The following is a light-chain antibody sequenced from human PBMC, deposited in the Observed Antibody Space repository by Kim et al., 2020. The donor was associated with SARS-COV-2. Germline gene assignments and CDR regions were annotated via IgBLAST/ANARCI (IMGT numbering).Light chain of an antibody. CDR3: CSYAGSYNWV. CDR1: SVDVGGYNY. V-gene: IGLV2-11*01. J-gene: IGLJ3*02. Sequence: GQSVPISLTGTSVDVGGYNYVSWYQQHPGKAPHLMIYDVSKRPSGVPDRFSGSKSGNTASLTISGLQAEDEADYYCCSYAGSYNWVFGGGTQLTVL. CDR2: DVS.